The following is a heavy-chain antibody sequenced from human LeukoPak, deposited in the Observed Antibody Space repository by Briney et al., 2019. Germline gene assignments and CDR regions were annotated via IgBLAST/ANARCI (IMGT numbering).Heavy chain of an antibody. CDR2: ISWNSGSI. Sequence: GGSLRLSCAASGFTLDDYAMHWVRHAPGKGLEGGSGISWNSGSIDYADSVKGRFTISRDNAKNPLYLQMNTLRAEYTALYYCAKAGCSSTSCQVDVWGQGPTVTVSS. D-gene: IGHD2-2*01. V-gene: IGHV3-9*01. CDR1: GFTLDDYA. J-gene: IGHJ6*02. CDR3: AKAGCSSTSCQVDV.